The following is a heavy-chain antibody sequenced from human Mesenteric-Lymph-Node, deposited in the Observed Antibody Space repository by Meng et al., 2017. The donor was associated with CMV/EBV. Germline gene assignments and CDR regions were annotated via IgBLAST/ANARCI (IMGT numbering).Heavy chain of an antibody. CDR3: ARHSLIDYYYGMDV. D-gene: IGHD2-21*01. CDR1: GYIFTNYY. V-gene: IGHV1-46*01. J-gene: IGHJ6*02. CDR2: INPSGVTT. Sequence: ASVKVSCKASGYIFTNYYINWVRQAPGQGLEWMGIINPSGVTTNHAQKFQGRVTMTSDTSASTVYMELSSLRSEDTAVYYCARHSLIDYYYGMDVWGQGTTVTVSS.